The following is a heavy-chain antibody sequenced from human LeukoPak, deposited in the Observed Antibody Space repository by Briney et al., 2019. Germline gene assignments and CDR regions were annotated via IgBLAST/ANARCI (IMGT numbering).Heavy chain of an antibody. D-gene: IGHD6-13*01. V-gene: IGHV3-23*01. CDR2: ISAGADVI. CDR1: GFSFRDYP. J-gene: IGHJ4*02. Sequence: GGSLRLSCEAAGFSFRDYPMGWVRRASGKRLEWVSGISAGADVIFYADPVKGRFTISRDNSKNTLYLQMNSLRAEDSAVYYCARDRIAAAGVFDYWGQGTLVTVSS. CDR3: ARDRIAAAGVFDY.